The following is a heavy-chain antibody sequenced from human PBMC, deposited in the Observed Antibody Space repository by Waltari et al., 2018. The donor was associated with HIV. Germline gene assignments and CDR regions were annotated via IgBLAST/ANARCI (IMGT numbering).Heavy chain of an antibody. CDR2: VIPVFGTL. J-gene: IGHJ4*02. CDR3: STSRQNNSYASDYGAYLLAS. V-gene: IGHV1-69*12. CDR1: GGTFNRSS. Sequence: QVQLVQSGAEVKRPGSSVKVSCQASGGTFNRSSVSWVRQAPGQGLEWVGGVIPVFGTLNYAQKFKDRLTLIADEAKGTAYMELTNLRSEDTALYYCSTSRQNNSYASDYGAYLLASWGQGTLVTVSS. D-gene: IGHD4-17*01.